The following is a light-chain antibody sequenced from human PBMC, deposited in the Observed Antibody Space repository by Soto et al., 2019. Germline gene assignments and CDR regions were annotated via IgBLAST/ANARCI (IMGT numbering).Light chain of an antibody. Sequence: EIVLTQSPGTLSLSPGERATLSCRASQSVSNSYLAWYQQKPGQAPILLIYGASNRATGIPDRFSGSGSGTEFTLTISRLEPEDFAVDYCQQYGSSPLTFGGGTKVDIK. CDR2: GAS. CDR1: QSVSNSY. V-gene: IGKV3-20*01. CDR3: QQYGSSPLT. J-gene: IGKJ4*01.